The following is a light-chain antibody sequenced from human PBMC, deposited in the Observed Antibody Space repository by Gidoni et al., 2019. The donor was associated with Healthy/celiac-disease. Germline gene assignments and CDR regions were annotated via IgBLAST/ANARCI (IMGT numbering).Light chain of an antibody. CDR1: QSVSSN. J-gene: IGKJ1*01. Sequence: IVMTTHPATLAVSPGERATLSCRASQSVSSNLAWYQQKPGQAPRLLIYGASTRATGIPARFSGSGSGTEFTLTISSLQSEDFAVYYCHQYRNWPPWTFGQGTKVEIK. CDR2: GAS. V-gene: IGKV3-15*01. CDR3: HQYRNWPPWT.